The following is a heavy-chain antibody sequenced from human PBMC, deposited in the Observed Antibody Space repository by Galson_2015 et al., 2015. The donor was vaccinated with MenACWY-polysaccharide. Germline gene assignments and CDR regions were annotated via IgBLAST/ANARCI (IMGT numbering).Heavy chain of an antibody. J-gene: IGHJ4*02. CDR1: GFSLSTSGVG. CDR3: AHVNDQYSSSWSPEYYFDY. V-gene: IGHV2-5*02. D-gene: IGHD6-13*01. CDR2: IYWDDDK. Sequence: PALVKPTQTLTLTCTFSGFSLSTSGVGVGWIRQPPGKALEWLALIYWDDDKRYSPSLKSGLTITKDTSKNQVVLTMTNMDPVDTATYYCAHVNDQYSSSWSPEYYFDYWGQGTLVTVSS.